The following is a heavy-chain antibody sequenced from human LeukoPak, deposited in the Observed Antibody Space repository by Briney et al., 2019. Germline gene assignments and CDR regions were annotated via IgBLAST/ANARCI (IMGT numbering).Heavy chain of an antibody. CDR1: GFTFSSYS. CDR3: ARDSGYYDSSGYYYNYYMDG. Sequence: GGSLRLSCAASGFTFSSYSMNWVRQAPGKGLEWVSSISSSSSYIYYADSVKGRFTISRDNAKNSLYLQMNSLRAEDTAVYYCARDSGYYDSSGYYYNYYMDGRGKGTTVSVSS. CDR2: ISSSSSYI. V-gene: IGHV3-21*01. J-gene: IGHJ6*03. D-gene: IGHD3-22*01.